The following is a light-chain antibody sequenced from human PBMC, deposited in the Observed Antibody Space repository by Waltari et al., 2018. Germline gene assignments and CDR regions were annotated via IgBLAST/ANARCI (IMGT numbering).Light chain of an antibody. J-gene: IGLJ3*02. CDR2: STN. V-gene: IGLV7-43*01. Sequence: QTVVTQEPSLTVSPGGTVTLTCSSSAGEVTRGHHSNWLQHRPGHPPSLLIFSTNDKHPSTPARFSGSLLGGKAALTLSEVQSEDEADYYYLLFFDNSRVFGGGTKLTVL. CDR3: LLFFDNSRV. CDR1: AGEVTRGHH.